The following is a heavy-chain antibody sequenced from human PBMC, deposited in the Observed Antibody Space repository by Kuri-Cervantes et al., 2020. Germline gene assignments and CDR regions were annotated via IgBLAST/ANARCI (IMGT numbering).Heavy chain of an antibody. D-gene: IGHD6-25*01. Sequence: ASVKVSCKASGYTFTSYGISWVRQAPGQGLEWMGWISAYNGDTNYAQKLQGRVTMTTDTSTSTAYMELRSLRSDDTAVYYCASAAGPHDAFDIWGQGTMVTVSS. V-gene: IGHV1-18*01. CDR1: GYTFTSYG. CDR2: ISAYNGDT. CDR3: ASAAGPHDAFDI. J-gene: IGHJ3*02.